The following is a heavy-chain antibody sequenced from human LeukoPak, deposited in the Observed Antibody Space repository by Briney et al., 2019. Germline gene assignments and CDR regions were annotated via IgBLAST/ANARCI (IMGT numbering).Heavy chain of an antibody. D-gene: IGHD3-22*01. CDR1: GFTLDDYG. CDR2: INWNGGST. Sequence: GGSLRLSCAASGFTLDDYGMSWVRQAPGKGLEWVSGINWNGGSTGYADSVKGRFTISRDNAKNSLYLQMNSLRAEDTALYYCARDKGEGDSSGYYPDAFDIWGQGTMVTVSS. V-gene: IGHV3-20*04. J-gene: IGHJ3*02. CDR3: ARDKGEGDSSGYYPDAFDI.